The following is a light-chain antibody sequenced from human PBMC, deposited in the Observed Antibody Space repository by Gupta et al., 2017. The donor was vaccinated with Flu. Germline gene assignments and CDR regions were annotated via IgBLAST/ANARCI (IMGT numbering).Light chain of an antibody. J-gene: IGKJ4*01. CDR1: QSISSY. V-gene: IGKV1-39*01. Sequence: SSLSASVGDRVTITCRASQSISSYLNWYQQKPGKAPKLLIYAASSLQSGVPSRFSGSGSGTDFTLTISSLQPEDFATYYCQQSDSSRSLTFGRGTKVEIK. CDR2: AAS. CDR3: QQSDSSRSLT.